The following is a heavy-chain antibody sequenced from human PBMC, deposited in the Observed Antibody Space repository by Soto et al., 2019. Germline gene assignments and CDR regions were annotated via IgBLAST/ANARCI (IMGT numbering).Heavy chain of an antibody. CDR1: GGSLSGYY. J-gene: IGHJ6*03. V-gene: IGHV4-34*01. CDR3: AGGVVAASPAYYYMDV. Sequence: SETLSLTCAVYGGSLSGYYWSWIRQPPGKGLEWIGEINHSGSTNYNPSLKRRVTISVDTSKNQFSLKLSSVTAADTAVYYCAGGVVAASPAYYYMDVWGKGTTVTVSS. D-gene: IGHD2-15*01. CDR2: INHSGST.